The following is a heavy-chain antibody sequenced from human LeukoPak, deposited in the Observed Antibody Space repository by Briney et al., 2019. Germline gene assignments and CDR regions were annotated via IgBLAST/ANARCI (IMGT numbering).Heavy chain of an antibody. CDR3: ARFYYDSSGSIPLDY. Sequence: GGSLRLSCAASGFTVSSNYMSWVRQAPGKGLEWVSVIYSGGSTYYADSVKGRFTISRDNSKNTLYLQMNSLRAEDTAVYYCARFYYDSSGSIPLDYWGQRTLVTVSS. J-gene: IGHJ4*02. CDR1: GFTVSSNY. D-gene: IGHD3-22*01. CDR2: IYSGGST. V-gene: IGHV3-53*01.